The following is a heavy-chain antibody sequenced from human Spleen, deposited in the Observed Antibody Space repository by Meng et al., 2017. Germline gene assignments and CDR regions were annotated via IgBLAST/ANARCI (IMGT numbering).Heavy chain of an antibody. D-gene: IGHD6-19*01. J-gene: IGHJ4*02. CDR1: GFTFSSYS. CDR2: ISSSSSYI. Sequence: EVQLVGSGGVLVKPGGSLRRSCAASGFTFSSYSMNWVRQAPGKGLEWDSSISSSSSYIYYADSVKGRFTISRDNAKNSLYLQMNSLRAEDTAVYYCARASGWYAPFDYWGQGTLVTVSS. CDR3: ARASGWYAPFDY. V-gene: IGHV3-21*01.